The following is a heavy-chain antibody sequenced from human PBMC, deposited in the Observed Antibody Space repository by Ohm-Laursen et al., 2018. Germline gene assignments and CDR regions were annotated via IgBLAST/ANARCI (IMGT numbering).Heavy chain of an antibody. CDR1: GFTFSSYA. D-gene: IGHD3-16*01. J-gene: IGHJ4*02. V-gene: IGHV3-23*01. CDR2: ISGTGGSA. CDR3: EKDERNYIWGTFGS. Sequence: SLRLSCAASGFTFSSYAMTWVRQAPGKGLEWVSPISGTGGSAFYADSVKGRFTISRDNSKNTLYLQMNSLRAEDTAVFYCEKDERNYIWGTFGSWGQGTLVTVSS.